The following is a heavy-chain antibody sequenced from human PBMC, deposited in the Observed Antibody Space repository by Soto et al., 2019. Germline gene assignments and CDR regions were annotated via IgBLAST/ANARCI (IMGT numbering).Heavy chain of an antibody. CDR2: IYYSGST. CDR1: GGSISSYY. CDR3: ARAEDYDFWSGYYDYYYGMDV. V-gene: IGHV4-59*01. Sequence: SETLSLTCTVSGGSISSYYWSWIRQPPGKGLEWIGYIYYSGSTNYNPSLKSRVTISVDTSKNQFSLKLSSVTAADTAVYYCARAEDYDFWSGYYDYYYGMDVWGQGTTVTVSS. D-gene: IGHD3-3*01. J-gene: IGHJ6*02.